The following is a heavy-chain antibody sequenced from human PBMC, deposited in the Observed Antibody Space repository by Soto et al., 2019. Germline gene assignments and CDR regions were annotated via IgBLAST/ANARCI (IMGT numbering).Heavy chain of an antibody. Sequence: SGPTLVNPTQTLTLTCTFSGFSLSTSGVGVGWIRQPPGKALEWLALIYWDDDKRYSPSLKSRLTITKDTSKNQVVLTMTNMDPVDTATYYCAHRPRQYSSSSLVYFDYWGQGTLVTVSS. V-gene: IGHV2-5*02. CDR2: IYWDDDK. D-gene: IGHD6-6*01. CDR3: AHRPRQYSSSSLVYFDY. J-gene: IGHJ4*02. CDR1: GFSLSTSGVG.